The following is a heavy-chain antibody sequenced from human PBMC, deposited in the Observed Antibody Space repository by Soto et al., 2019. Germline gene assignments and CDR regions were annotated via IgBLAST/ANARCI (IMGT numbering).Heavy chain of an antibody. J-gene: IGHJ4*02. CDR2: IYYSGST. V-gene: IGHV4-61*01. D-gene: IGHD2-21*02. CDR1: GGSVSSGSYY. CDR3: VTVVTATNYFDY. Sequence: SETLSLTCTVSGGSVSSGSYYWIWIRHPPGKGLEWIGYIYYSGSTNYNPSLKSRVTISVDTSKNQFSLKLSSVTAADTAVYYCVTVVTATNYFDYWGQGTLVTVSS.